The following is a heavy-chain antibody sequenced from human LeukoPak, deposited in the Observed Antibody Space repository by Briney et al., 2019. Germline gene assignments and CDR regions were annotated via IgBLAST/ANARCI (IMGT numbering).Heavy chain of an antibody. D-gene: IGHD6-19*01. CDR2: ISYDGTKT. V-gene: IGHV3-30-3*01. Sequence: PGGSLRLSCAASGFSFRSYAIHWVRQAPGKGLEWVTVISYDGTKTYYADSVKGRFTIPRDNSTNSLYVEMNSLRAEDTAVYYCTRGLFFAVPGAPFDSWGQGTLVTVSS. CDR1: GFSFRSYA. J-gene: IGHJ4*02. CDR3: TRGLFFAVPGAPFDS.